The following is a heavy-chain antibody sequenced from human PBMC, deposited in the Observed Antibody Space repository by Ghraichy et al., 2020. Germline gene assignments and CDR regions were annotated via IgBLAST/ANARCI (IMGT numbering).Heavy chain of an antibody. V-gene: IGHV3-15*01. J-gene: IGHJ4*02. Sequence: GGSLRLSCVVSGFNFNDAWMTWVRQAPGKGLEWVGRITRKGAGGTTNYAAPGNGRFSISRDDSKNTVFLQMNSLKTEDTAMYYCTHDGGYGGSFPFDYWGQGTRVTVSS. CDR1: GFNFNDAW. CDR2: ITRKGAGGTT. CDR3: THDGGYGGSFPFDY. D-gene: IGHD3-16*01.